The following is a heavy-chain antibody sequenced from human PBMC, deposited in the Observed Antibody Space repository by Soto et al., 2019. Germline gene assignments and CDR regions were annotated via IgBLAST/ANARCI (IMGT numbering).Heavy chain of an antibody. Sequence: GGSLRLSCTPSGFIFSDYSMNWVRQAPGKGLEWISYITTTSSTMYYADSVKGRFTVSRDNAKNSLYLQMNSLRDEDTAVYYCARDSSGRQYYGMDVWGQGTTVTVSS. V-gene: IGHV3-48*02. CDR2: ITTTSSTM. D-gene: IGHD3-22*01. CDR1: GFIFSDYS. CDR3: ARDSSGRQYYGMDV. J-gene: IGHJ6*02.